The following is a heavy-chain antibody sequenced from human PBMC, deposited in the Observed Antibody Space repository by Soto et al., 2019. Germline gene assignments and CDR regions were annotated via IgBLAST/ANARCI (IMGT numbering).Heavy chain of an antibody. CDR1: GFTFSSHS. J-gene: IGHJ6*02. CDR3: ARGGAPSYYYYGMDV. CDR2: ISSSSSTI. Sequence: GGSLRLSCAASGFTFSSHSMNWVRQAPGKGLEWVSYISSSSSTIYYADSVKGRFTISRDNAKNSLYLQMNSLRDEDTAVYYCARGGAPSYYYYGMDVWGQGTTVTVSS. V-gene: IGHV3-48*02.